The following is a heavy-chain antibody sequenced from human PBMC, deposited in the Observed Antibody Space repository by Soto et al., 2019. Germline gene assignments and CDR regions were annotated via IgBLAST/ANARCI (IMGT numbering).Heavy chain of an antibody. V-gene: IGHV4-59*08. D-gene: IGHD2-2*01. CDR2: IYYSGST. CDR1: GCSISSYY. Sequence: SETLSLTCTFSGCSISSYYWSWIRQPPGKGLEWIGYIYYSGSTNYNPSLKSRVTISVDTSKNQFSLKLSSVTAADTAVYYCARLRCSSTSCYYGNWFDPWGQGTLVTVSS. J-gene: IGHJ5*02. CDR3: ARLRCSSTSCYYGNWFDP.